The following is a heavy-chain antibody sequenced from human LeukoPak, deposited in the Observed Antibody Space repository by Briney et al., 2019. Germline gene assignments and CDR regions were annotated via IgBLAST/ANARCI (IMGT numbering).Heavy chain of an antibody. CDR3: AKGRSSAMRDFDY. CDR2: ISGSGGDT. Sequence: GGSLRLSCAASGFTFDDYGMNWVRQAPGKGLEWVSAISGSGGDTYYADSVKGRFTMSRDNSKNTLYLQMNSLRAEDTAVYYCAKGRSSAMRDFDYWGQGSLVTVSS. CDR1: GFTFDDYG. V-gene: IGHV3-23*01. J-gene: IGHJ4*02. D-gene: IGHD2-2*01.